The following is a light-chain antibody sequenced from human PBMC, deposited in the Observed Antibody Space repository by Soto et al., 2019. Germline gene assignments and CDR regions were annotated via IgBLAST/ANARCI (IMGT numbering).Light chain of an antibody. J-gene: IGKJ2*01. Sequence: EIGLTQSPCTLSWSPVERASLSCRASKSFSRSYLAWYQQKPGQAPRLLIYGVSTRATGVPVRFSGSGSGTEFTLTINSLQSEDFAVYYCQQYNNWPHTFGQGTKVDNK. CDR1: KSFSRSY. CDR3: QQYNNWPHT. CDR2: GVS. V-gene: IGKV3-15*01.